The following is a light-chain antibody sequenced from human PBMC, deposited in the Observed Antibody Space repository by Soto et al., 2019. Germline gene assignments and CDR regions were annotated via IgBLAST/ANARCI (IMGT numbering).Light chain of an antibody. V-gene: IGKV1-5*03. CDR1: QTISSW. CDR3: QHYNSYPEA. J-gene: IGKJ1*01. CDR2: KAS. Sequence: DIQMPQSASTVSGSVGDRATITGRASQTISSWLAWYQQKTGKATKLLIYKASTLKSGVTSRFSGSGSGTEFTLTTTRLQPDDFATYYCQHYNSYPEAFGQGTKVDI.